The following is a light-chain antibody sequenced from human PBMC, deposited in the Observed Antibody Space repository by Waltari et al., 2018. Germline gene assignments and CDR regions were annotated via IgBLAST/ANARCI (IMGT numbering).Light chain of an antibody. CDR1: NRDAGAHDY. CDR3: SSYTSSSTVV. CDR2: DVS. J-gene: IGLJ2*01. Sequence: QSALTQPASVSGSPGQSIPISGPGPNRDAGAHDYVSWYQQYPGKAPELMIYDVSYRPSGVSNRFSGSKSGNTASLTISGLQAEDEADYYCSSYTSSSTVVFGGGTKLTVL. V-gene: IGLV2-14*03.